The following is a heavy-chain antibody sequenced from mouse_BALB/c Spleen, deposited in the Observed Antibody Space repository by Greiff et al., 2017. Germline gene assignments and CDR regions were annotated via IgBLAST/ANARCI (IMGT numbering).Heavy chain of an antibody. CDR3: ARGFITTAKAMDY. J-gene: IGHJ4*01. V-gene: IGHV5-4*02. CDR1: GFTFSDYY. D-gene: IGHD1-2*01. CDR2: ISDGGSYT. Sequence: EVKLMESGGGLVKPGGSLKLSCAASGFTFSDYYMYWVRQTPEKRLEWVATISDGGSYTYYPDSVKGRFTISRDNAKNNLYLQMSSLKSEDTAMYYCARGFITTAKAMDYWGQGTSVTVSS.